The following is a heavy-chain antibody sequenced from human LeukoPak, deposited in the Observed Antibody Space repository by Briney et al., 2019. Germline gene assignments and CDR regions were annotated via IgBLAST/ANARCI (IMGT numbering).Heavy chain of an antibody. Sequence: SETLSLTCAVYGGSFSGYYWSWIRQPPGKGLEWIGEINHSGSTNYNPSLKSRVTIPVDTSKNQFSLKLSSVTAADTAVYYCARGQYYYDSSGYPYYFDYWGQGTLVTVSS. CDR3: ARGQYYYDSSGYPYYFDY. D-gene: IGHD3-22*01. V-gene: IGHV4-34*01. CDR1: GGSFSGYY. J-gene: IGHJ4*02. CDR2: INHSGST.